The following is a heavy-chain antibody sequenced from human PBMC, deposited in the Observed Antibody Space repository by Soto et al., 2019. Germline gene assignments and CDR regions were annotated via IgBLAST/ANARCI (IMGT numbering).Heavy chain of an antibody. V-gene: IGHV1-18*01. J-gene: IGHJ4*02. D-gene: IGHD6-19*01. CDR2: ISAYNGNT. Sequence: QVQLVQSGAEVKKPGASVKVSCKASGYTFTSYGISWARQAPGQGLEWMGWISAYNGNTNYAQKLQGRGTMTTDTSTSTGYMELRSLRSDDTAVYYCPRKPVGYSSGSDYGGQGTLVTVSS. CDR1: GYTFTSYG. CDR3: PRKPVGYSSGSDY.